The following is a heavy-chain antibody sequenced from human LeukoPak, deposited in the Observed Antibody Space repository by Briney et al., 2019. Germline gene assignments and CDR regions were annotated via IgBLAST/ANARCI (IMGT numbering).Heavy chain of an antibody. D-gene: IGHD3-10*01. Sequence: GGSLRLPCAASGFTFSSYAMSWVRQAPGKGLEWVSAISGSGGSTYYADSVKGRFTISRDNSKNTLYLQMNSLRAEDTAVYYCAKDSRLLWFGELYSYGFDYWGQGTLVTVSS. J-gene: IGHJ4*02. CDR3: AKDSRLLWFGELYSYGFDY. CDR1: GFTFSSYA. V-gene: IGHV3-23*01. CDR2: ISGSGGST.